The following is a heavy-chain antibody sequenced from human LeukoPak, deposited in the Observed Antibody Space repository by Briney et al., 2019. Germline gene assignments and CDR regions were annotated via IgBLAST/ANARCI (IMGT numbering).Heavy chain of an antibody. CDR1: GFTFSSCG. CDR2: IWYDGSNK. V-gene: IGHV3-33*01. CDR3: ARERSRGHAFDI. J-gene: IGHJ3*02. Sequence: GGSLRLSCAASGFTFSSCGMHWVRQAPGKGLEWVAVIWYDGSNKYYADSVKGRFTISRDNSKNTLYLQMNSLRAEDTAVYYCARERSRGHAFDIWGQGTMVTVSS. D-gene: IGHD6-13*01.